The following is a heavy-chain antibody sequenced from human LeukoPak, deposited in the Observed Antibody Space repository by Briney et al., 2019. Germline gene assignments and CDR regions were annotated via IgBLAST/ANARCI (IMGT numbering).Heavy chain of an antibody. J-gene: IGHJ6*02. Sequence: GASVKVSCKASGYTFTSYDINWVRQATGQGLEWMGWMNPNSGNTGYAQKFQGRVTMTRNTSISTAYMELSSLRSEDTAVYYCARLNLYDSDLYYYYYGMDVWGQGTTVTVSS. V-gene: IGHV1-8*01. CDR3: ARLNLYDSDLYYYYYGMDV. CDR2: MNPNSGNT. CDR1: GYTFTSYD. D-gene: IGHD3-3*01.